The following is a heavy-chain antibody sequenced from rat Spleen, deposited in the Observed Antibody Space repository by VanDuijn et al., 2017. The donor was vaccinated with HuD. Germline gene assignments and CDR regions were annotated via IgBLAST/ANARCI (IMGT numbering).Heavy chain of an antibody. D-gene: IGHD1-4*01. CDR3: ATQGYPTPFAY. Sequence: EVQLVESGGGLVQPGRSMKLSCAASGFTFSDYYMTWVRQAPTKGLEWVASISYDGDYTYYRDSVKGRFTISRDNAKSSLYLQMDSLRSEDTATYYCATQGYPTPFAYWGQGTLVTVSS. V-gene: IGHV5-20*01. J-gene: IGHJ3*01. CDR2: ISYDGDYT. CDR1: GFTFSDYY.